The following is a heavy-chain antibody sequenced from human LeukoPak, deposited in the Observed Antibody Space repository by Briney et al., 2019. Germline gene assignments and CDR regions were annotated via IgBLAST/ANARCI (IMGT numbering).Heavy chain of an antibody. V-gene: IGHV3-23*01. Sequence: GGSLRLSCAASGFTFSSYDMSWVRQAPGKGLEWVSTISGSGGSTFYTDPVKGRFTISRDNSKNTLHLQMSSLRAEDTAVYYCAKDSLGTPYHWGQGTLGTVSS. CDR1: GFTFSSYD. D-gene: IGHD3-16*01. J-gene: IGHJ5*02. CDR2: ISGSGGST. CDR3: AKDSLGTPYH.